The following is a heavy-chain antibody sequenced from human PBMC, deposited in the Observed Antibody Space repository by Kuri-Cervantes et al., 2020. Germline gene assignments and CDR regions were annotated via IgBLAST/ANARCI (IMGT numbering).Heavy chain of an antibody. V-gene: IGHV3-30-3*01. D-gene: IGHD1-26*01. CDR2: ISYDGSNK. Sequence: GGSLRLSCAASGFTFSSYAMHWVRQAPGKGLEWVAVISYDGSNKYYADSVKGRFTISRDNSKNTLYLQMNSLRAEDTAVYYCARGGSYPAYYFDYWGQGNLVTVSS. J-gene: IGHJ4*02. CDR1: GFTFSSYA. CDR3: ARGGSYPAYYFDY.